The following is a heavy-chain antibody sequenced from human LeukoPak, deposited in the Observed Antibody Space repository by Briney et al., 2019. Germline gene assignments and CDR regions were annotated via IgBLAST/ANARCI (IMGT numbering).Heavy chain of an antibody. D-gene: IGHD2-2*01. J-gene: IGHJ5*02. CDR3: ARDTSSWFDP. V-gene: IGHV4-31*03. CDR1: GGSISSGGYY. CDR2: IYYSGST. Sequence: SQALSLTCTVSGGSISSGGYYWSWIRQHPGKGLEWIGYIYYSGSTYCNPSLKSRLTISVDTSRNQFSLKLSSVTAADTAVYYCARDTSSWFDPWGQGTLVTVSS.